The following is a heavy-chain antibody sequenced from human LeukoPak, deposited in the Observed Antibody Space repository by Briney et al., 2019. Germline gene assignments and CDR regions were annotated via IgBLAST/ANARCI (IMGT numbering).Heavy chain of an antibody. CDR1: GFTFSNYD. J-gene: IGHJ4*02. D-gene: IGHD6-19*01. CDR2: ISYDGSNK. CDR3: AKDGQWLVHVGSYFDY. V-gene: IGHV3-30*18. Sequence: PGRPLRLSCAVSGFTFSNYDMHWVRQAPGKGLEWVAVISYDGSNKYYADSVKGRFTISRDNSKNTLYLQMNSLRAEDTAVYYCAKDGQWLVHVGSYFDYWGQGTLVTVSS.